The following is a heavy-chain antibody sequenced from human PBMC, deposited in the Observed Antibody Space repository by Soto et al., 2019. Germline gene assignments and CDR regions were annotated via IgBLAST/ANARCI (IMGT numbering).Heavy chain of an antibody. CDR3: ARDLVISRGWYYCDY. CDR1: GFTFSNHW. J-gene: IGHJ4*02. Sequence: PGGSLRLSCAASGFTFSNHWMTWVRQAPGKGLEWVASVKQDGSEIYYGDSVKGRFTISRDNAKNSLIQQLNSLRAEDTTMYYGARDLVISRGWYYCDYWGQGTLVTVSS. CDR2: VKQDGSEI. V-gene: IGHV3-7*05. D-gene: IGHD6-19*01.